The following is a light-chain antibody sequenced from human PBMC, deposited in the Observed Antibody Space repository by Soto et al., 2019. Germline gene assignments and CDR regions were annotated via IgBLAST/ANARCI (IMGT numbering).Light chain of an antibody. J-gene: IGLJ1*01. CDR2: GNN. CDR3: QSYDSTLSARYV. V-gene: IGLV1-40*01. CDR1: SSNIGANYD. Sequence: QSALTQPPSVSGAPGQRVTISCTGSSSNIGANYDVHWYQHRPGTAPKLLIFGNNNRPSGVPDRFSGSKSGTSASLAITGLQAEDAGDYYCQSYDSTLSARYVFGTGTKLTVL.